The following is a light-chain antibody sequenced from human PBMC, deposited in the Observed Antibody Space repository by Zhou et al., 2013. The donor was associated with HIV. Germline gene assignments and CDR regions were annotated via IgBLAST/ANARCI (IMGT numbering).Light chain of an antibody. CDR2: GAS. V-gene: IGKV1-39*01. Sequence: DIQVTQSPSSLSASVGDTVTITCRASQSISSYLNWYQQKPGKAPNLLIYGASSLQSGVPSRFSGGGSGTDFTLTISSLQLEDLATYYCQQSYSPFTFGQGTKVEI. CDR3: QQSYSPFT. J-gene: IGKJ2*01. CDR1: QSISSY.